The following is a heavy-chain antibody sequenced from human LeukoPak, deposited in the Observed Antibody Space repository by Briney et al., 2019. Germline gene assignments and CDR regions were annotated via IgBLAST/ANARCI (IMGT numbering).Heavy chain of an antibody. J-gene: IGHJ4*02. CDR1: GGSFSGYY. D-gene: IGHD3-10*01. CDR2: INHSGST. Sequence: SETLSLTCAVYGGSFSGYYWSWIRQPPGKGLEWIGEINHSGSTNYNPSLKSRVTISVDTSKNQFSLKLSSVTAADTAVYYCARSVWFGELYYFDYWGRGTLVTVSS. CDR3: ARSVWFGELYYFDY. V-gene: IGHV4-34*01.